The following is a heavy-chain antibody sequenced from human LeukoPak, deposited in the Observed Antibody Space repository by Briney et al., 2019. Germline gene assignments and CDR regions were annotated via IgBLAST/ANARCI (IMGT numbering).Heavy chain of an antibody. D-gene: IGHD6-13*01. CDR1: GYTFSSYD. CDR2: IGTSGDT. V-gene: IGHV3-13*01. CDR3: ARDRSAAGTDYFDY. J-gene: IGHJ4*02. Sequence: GGSLRLSCAASGYTFSSYDMHWIRQTMGGGLEWVSAIGTSGDTYYPDSVKGRFTISRDNSKNTLYLQMNSLRAEDTAVYYCARDRSAAGTDYFDYWGQGTLVTVSS.